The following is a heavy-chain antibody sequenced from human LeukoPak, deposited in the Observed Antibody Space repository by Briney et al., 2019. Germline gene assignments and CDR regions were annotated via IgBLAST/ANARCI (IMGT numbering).Heavy chain of an antibody. CDR2: MNPNSGNT. D-gene: IGHD6-25*01. Sequence: GASVKVSCKASGYTFTSYDINWVRQATGQGLEWMGWMNPNSGNTGYAQKFQGRVTMTRNTSISTAYMELSSLRSEDTAVYYCASGGRLDSGIEGRRRGQTRNPYYYYGMDVWGQGTTVTVSS. CDR3: ASGGRLDSGIEGRRRGQTRNPYYYYGMDV. V-gene: IGHV1-8*01. J-gene: IGHJ6*02. CDR1: GYTFTSYD.